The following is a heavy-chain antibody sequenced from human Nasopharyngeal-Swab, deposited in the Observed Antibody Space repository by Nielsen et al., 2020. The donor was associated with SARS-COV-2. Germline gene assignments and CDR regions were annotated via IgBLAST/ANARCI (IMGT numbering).Heavy chain of an antibody. Sequence: WIRQPPGKGLEWVSAISGSGGSTYYADSVKGRFTISRDNSKNTLYLQMNSLRAEDTAVYYCAKDRITMIVEPDYWGQGTLVTVSS. CDR3: AKDRITMIVEPDY. CDR2: ISGSGGST. J-gene: IGHJ4*02. V-gene: IGHV3-23*01. D-gene: IGHD3-22*01.